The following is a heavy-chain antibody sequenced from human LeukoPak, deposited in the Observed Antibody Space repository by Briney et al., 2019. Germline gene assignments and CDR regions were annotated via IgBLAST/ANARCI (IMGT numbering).Heavy chain of an antibody. CDR3: SKDRPYFGSGSCYDY. V-gene: IGHV3-23*01. D-gene: IGHD3-10*01. CDR1: GFTFSSYA. J-gene: IGHJ4*02. CDR2: ISGSGGST. Sequence: GGSLRLSCAASGFTFSSYAMSWVRQAPGKGLEWVSAISGSGGSTYYADSVKGRFTISRDNSKNTLYLQMKSLRAEDKAVYYCSKDRPYFGSGSCYDYWGQGTLVTVSS.